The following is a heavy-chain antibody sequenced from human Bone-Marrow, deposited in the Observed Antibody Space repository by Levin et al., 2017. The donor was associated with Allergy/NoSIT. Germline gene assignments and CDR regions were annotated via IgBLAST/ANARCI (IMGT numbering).Heavy chain of an antibody. Sequence: GESLKISCAASGFTFSSYWMSWVRQAPGKGLEWVANIKQDGSEKYYVDSVKGRFTISRDNAKNSLYLQMNSLRAEDTAVYYCARARRPGYYDSHRGAFDIWGQGTMVTVSS. CDR1: GFTFSSYW. J-gene: IGHJ3*02. CDR2: IKQDGSEK. D-gene: IGHD3-22*01. CDR3: ARARRPGYYDSHRGAFDI. V-gene: IGHV3-7*01.